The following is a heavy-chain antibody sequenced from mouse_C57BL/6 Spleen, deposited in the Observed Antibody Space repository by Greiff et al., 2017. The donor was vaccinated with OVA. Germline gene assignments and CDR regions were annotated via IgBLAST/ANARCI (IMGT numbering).Heavy chain of an antibody. CDR3: ARDLYYSNYVGYFDV. V-gene: IGHV1-64*01. CDR2: IHPNSGST. CDR1: GYTFTSYW. D-gene: IGHD2-5*01. Sequence: VQLQQPGAELVKPGASVKLSCKASGYTFTSYWMHWVKQRPGQGLEWIGMIHPNSGSTNYNEKFKSKATLTVDKSSSTAYMQLSSLTSEDSAVYYCARDLYYSNYVGYFDVWGTGTTVTVSS. J-gene: IGHJ1*03.